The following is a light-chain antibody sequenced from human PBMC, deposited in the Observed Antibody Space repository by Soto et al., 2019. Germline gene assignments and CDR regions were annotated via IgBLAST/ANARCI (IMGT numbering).Light chain of an antibody. CDR1: SSDVGAYIY. CDR3: SSYSDSDTKV. V-gene: IGLV2-14*01. Sequence: QSVLTQPASVSGSPGQSITISCGGTSSDVGAYIYVSWYQQYPGKAPKLIIYEVNNRPSGVSGRFSGSKSDTTAFLTISGLQAVDEADHYCSSYSDSDTKVFGTGTKVTVL. J-gene: IGLJ1*01. CDR2: EVN.